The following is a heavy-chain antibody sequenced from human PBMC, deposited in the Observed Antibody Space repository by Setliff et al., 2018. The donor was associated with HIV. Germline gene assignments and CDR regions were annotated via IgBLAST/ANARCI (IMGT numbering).Heavy chain of an antibody. J-gene: IGHJ4*02. CDR1: GGSFSGFY. CDR2: INHSGST. CDR3: ARGDDSTGYYYYYFDY. Sequence: PSETLSLTCAVHGGSFSGFYWSWIRQLPGKGLEWIGEINHSGSTNYNPALKSRVTISGDTSKNQFSRKLSSVNAADTAVYYCARGDDSTGYYYYYFDYWGQGTLVTVSS. V-gene: IGHV4-34*01. D-gene: IGHD3-22*01.